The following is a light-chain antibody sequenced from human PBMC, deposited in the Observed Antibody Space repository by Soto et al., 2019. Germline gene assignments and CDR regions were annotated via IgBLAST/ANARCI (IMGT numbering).Light chain of an antibody. V-gene: IGKV1-9*01. CDR3: QQLSYYPRT. CDR2: AAS. CDR1: RDVSSY. Sequence: IQMTQSPSSLSATVGDRVTITCRASRDVSSYLVWYQQKPGKAPELLIYAASTLQSGVPLRFSGSGSGTEFTLTISSLQPEDFETYYCQQLSYYPRTFGQGTKLEL. J-gene: IGKJ2*01.